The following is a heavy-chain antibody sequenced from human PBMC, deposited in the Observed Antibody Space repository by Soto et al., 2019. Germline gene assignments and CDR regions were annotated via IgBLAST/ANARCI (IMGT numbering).Heavy chain of an antibody. Sequence: QVQLVQSGAEVKKPGASVKVSCKASGYTFTSYDINWVRQATGQGLEWMGWMNPNSGNTGYAQKFQGRVTMTRNTSISTAYMELSSLRSEDTAVYYCGRVRSLVVVAATYYYGMDVWGQGTTVTVSS. CDR3: GRVRSLVVVAATYYYGMDV. V-gene: IGHV1-8*01. CDR2: MNPNSGNT. D-gene: IGHD2-15*01. J-gene: IGHJ6*02. CDR1: GYTFTSYD.